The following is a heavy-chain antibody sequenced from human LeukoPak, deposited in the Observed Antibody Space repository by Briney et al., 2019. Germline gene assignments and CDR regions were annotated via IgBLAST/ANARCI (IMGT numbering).Heavy chain of an antibody. CDR1: GYTFTGYY. J-gene: IGHJ4*02. Sequence: ASVKVSCKASGYTFTGYYMHWVRQAPGQGLEWMGWINPNSGGTNYAQKLQGRVTMTTDTSTSTAYMELRSLRSDDTAVYYCAREWTGTTGGDYWGQGTLVTVSS. CDR2: INPNSGGT. V-gene: IGHV1-2*02. D-gene: IGHD1-1*01. CDR3: AREWTGTTGGDY.